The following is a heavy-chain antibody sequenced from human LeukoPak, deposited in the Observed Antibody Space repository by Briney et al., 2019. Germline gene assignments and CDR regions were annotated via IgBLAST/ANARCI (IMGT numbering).Heavy chain of an antibody. D-gene: IGHD5-18*01. CDR2: ISGSGGRT. CDR1: GFTFSNYV. J-gene: IGHJ4*02. Sequence: GGSLRPSCAASGFTFSNYVINWVRQAPGKGLEWVSGISGSGGRTYFADSVKGRSTISRDNSKNTLYLQMNSLRAEDTAIYYCARGAISTAGTFDHWGQGTLVTVSS. V-gene: IGHV3-23*01. CDR3: ARGAISTAGTFDH.